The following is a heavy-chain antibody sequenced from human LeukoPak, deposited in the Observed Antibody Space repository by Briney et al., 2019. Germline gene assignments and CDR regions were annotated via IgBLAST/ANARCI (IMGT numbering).Heavy chain of an antibody. D-gene: IGHD3-22*01. CDR3: ATLVDYDSSGYYLPTDNYHGMDV. Sequence: GGSLRLSCAASGFAFSTNGIHWVRQAPGKALEWVALIWYDGSNKYYADSVKGRFTISRDNSKNTLYLQMNSLRAEDTAVYYCATLVDYDSSGYYLPTDNYHGMDVWGQGTTVTVTS. J-gene: IGHJ6*02. CDR1: GFAFSTNG. CDR2: IWYDGSNK. V-gene: IGHV3-33*01.